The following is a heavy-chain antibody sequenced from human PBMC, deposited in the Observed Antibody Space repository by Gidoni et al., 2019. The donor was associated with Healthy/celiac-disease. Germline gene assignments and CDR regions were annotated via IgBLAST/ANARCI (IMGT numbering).Heavy chain of an antibody. CDR3: ARGGAARPFYYYGMDV. CDR1: LCTFRRYD. V-gene: IGHV3-13*01. CDR2: IGTAGDT. J-gene: IGHJ6*02. Sequence: EVQLVESGGGMVQPGGSLRLSWAGSLCTFRRYDMHGVRQATEQGLECVSAIGTAGDTYYPGSVKGRFTISRENAKNSLYLQMNSLRAGDTAVYYCARGGAARPFYYYGMDVWGQGTTVTVSS. D-gene: IGHD6-6*01.